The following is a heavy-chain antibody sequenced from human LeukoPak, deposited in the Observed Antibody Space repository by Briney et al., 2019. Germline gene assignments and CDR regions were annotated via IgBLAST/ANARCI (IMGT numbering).Heavy chain of an antibody. Sequence: KPSETLSLTCAVYGGSFSGYYWSWIRQPPGKGLEWIGEINHSGSTNYNPSLKSRVTTSVDTSKNQFSLKLSSVTAADTAVYYCARMYYDFWSGYSHFDYWGQGALVTVSS. CDR1: GGSFSGYY. V-gene: IGHV4-34*01. CDR3: ARMYYDFWSGYSHFDY. J-gene: IGHJ4*02. D-gene: IGHD3-3*01. CDR2: INHSGST.